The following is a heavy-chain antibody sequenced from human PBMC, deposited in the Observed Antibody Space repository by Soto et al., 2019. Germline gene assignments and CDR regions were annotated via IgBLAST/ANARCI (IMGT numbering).Heavy chain of an antibody. Sequence: SQTLSLTCVISGDSVSSNSDAWNWIRQSTSKGLKWLGRTYYRSRWYNDYAVSVKSRITINPDTSKNQFSLQLNSVTPEDTALYYFAREATRGYYNYGMDVWGQGTTVTAP. J-gene: IGHJ6*02. CDR1: GDSVSSNSDA. CDR3: AREATRGYYNYGMDV. CDR2: TYYRSRWYN. V-gene: IGHV6-1*01.